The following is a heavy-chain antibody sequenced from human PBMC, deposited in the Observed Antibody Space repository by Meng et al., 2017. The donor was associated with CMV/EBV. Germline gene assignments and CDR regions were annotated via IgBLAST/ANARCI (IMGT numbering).Heavy chain of an antibody. Sequence: GESLKISCAASGFTFDDYGMSWVRQAPGKGLEWVSGINWNGGSTGYADSVKGRFTISRDNAKNSLYLQMNSLRAEDTAVYYCARDWEFAPPDYWGQGTLVTVSS. CDR2: INWNGGST. J-gene: IGHJ4*02. D-gene: IGHD1-26*01. CDR1: GFTFDDYG. V-gene: IGHV3-20*04. CDR3: ARDWEFAPPDY.